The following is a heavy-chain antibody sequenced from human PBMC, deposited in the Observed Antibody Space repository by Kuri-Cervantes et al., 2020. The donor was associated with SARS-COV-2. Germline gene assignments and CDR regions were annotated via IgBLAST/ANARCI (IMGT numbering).Heavy chain of an antibody. J-gene: IGHJ4*02. Sequence: GGSLRLSCAASGFTVSSNYMSWVRQTPGKGLEWVSCISATSTIIHYADSVKGRFTISRDNAKYSLYLQMNSLRDEDTAVYYCARDLRNDPFYESGSSVYWGQGTLVTVSS. CDR1: GFTVSSNY. V-gene: IGHV3-48*02. CDR2: ISATSTII. D-gene: IGHD3-3*01. CDR3: ARDLRNDPFYESGSSVY.